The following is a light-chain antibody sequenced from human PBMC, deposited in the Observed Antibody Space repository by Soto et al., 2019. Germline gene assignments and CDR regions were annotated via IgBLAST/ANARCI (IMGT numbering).Light chain of an antibody. J-gene: IGKJ1*01. Sequence: EIVLTQSPGTLSLSPGERATLSCRASQSVSSNYLAWYQQKPGQAPRLLIYGASSRATGIPDRFSGSGSGTDFTLTVSRVEPEDFAVYYCQQYGGLPRTFGQGTKVDIK. CDR2: GAS. CDR3: QQYGGLPRT. CDR1: QSVSSNY. V-gene: IGKV3-20*01.